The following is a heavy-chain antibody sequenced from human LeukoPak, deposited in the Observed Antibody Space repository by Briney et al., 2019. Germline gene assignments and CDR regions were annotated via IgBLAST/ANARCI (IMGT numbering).Heavy chain of an antibody. CDR1: GFTFSAYS. CDR3: TSGIGTIDF. Sequence: PGGSLRLSCAASGFTFSAYSMSCVRQAPGKGLEWVGRIKSKTDGGTTDYAAPVTGIFTISRDDAKNTLYLQMNSLKTEDTAVYYCTSGIGTIDFWGQGTLVTVSS. V-gene: IGHV3-15*01. CDR2: IKSKTDGGTT. D-gene: IGHD6-13*01. J-gene: IGHJ4*02.